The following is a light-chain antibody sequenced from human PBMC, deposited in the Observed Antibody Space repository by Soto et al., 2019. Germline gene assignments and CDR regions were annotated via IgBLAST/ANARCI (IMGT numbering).Light chain of an antibody. J-gene: IGKJ4*01. CDR1: QDISNY. CDR3: QQYDNLPLT. Sequence: DIQMTQSPSSLSASVGDRVTITCQASQDISNYLNWYQQKPGKAPKLLIYDASNLETGVPSRFGGSGSGTDFTFTISSPQPEDIATYYCQQYDNLPLTFGGGTKVEIK. CDR2: DAS. V-gene: IGKV1-33*01.